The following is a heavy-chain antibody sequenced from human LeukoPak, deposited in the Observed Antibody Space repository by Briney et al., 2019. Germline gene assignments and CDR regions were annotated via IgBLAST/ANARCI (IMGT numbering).Heavy chain of an antibody. V-gene: IGHV3-30*03. Sequence: GGSLRLSCAASGFTFSSYGMSWVRQAPGKGLEWVAVISYGGSNKYYADSVKGRFTISRDNSKNTLYLQMNSLRAEDTAVYYCARAYEYSSSSYAFDIWGQGTMVTVSS. D-gene: IGHD6-6*01. CDR3: ARAYEYSSSSYAFDI. CDR1: GFTFSSYG. CDR2: ISYGGSNK. J-gene: IGHJ3*02.